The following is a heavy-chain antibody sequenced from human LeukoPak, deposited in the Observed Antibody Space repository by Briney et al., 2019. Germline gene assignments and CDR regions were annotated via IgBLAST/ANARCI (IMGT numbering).Heavy chain of an antibody. CDR2: INHSGST. J-gene: IGHJ6*02. V-gene: IGHV4-34*01. CDR3: ARGVSSTSCCPHYYYYGMDV. D-gene: IGHD2-2*01. Sequence: SETLSLTCAVYGGSFSGYYWSWIRQPPGKGLEWIGEINHSGSTNYNPSLKSRVTISVDTSKNQFSLKLSSVTAADTAVYYCARGVSSTSCCPHYYYYGMDVWGQGTTVTVPS. CDR1: GGSFSGYY.